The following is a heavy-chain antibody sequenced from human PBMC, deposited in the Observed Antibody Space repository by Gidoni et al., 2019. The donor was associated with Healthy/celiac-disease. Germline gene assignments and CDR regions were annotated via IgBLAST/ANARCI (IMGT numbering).Heavy chain of an antibody. CDR3: ARGLPGAAFDI. CDR2: ISSNGGST. Sequence: CPASGFTFSSYAMHWVRQAPGKGLEYVSAISSNGGSTYYADSVKGRFTISRDNSKNTLYLQMGSLRAEDMAVYYCARGLPGAAFDIWGQGTMVTVSS. V-gene: IGHV3-64*02. J-gene: IGHJ3*02. D-gene: IGHD1-26*01. CDR1: GFTFSSYA.